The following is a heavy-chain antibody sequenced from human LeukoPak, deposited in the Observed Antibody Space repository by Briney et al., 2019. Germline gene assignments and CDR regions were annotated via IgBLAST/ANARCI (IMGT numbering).Heavy chain of an antibody. D-gene: IGHD5-12*01. J-gene: IGHJ4*02. CDR2: IYHSGST. CDR3: ARDGYSGNDGL. Sequence: SETLSLTCTVSGGSISITSYYWGWIRQPPGKGLEWIGYIYHSGSTKYNPSLKSRVTISVDTSKNQFSLKLSSVTAADTAVYYCARDGYSGNDGLWGQGTLVTVSS. CDR1: GGSISITSYY. V-gene: IGHV4-61*01.